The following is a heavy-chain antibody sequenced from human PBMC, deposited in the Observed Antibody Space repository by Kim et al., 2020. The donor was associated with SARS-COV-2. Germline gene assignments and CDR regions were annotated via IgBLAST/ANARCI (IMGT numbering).Heavy chain of an antibody. Sequence: SETLSLTCAVSGGSISSGGYSWSWIRQPPGKGLEWIGYIYHSGSTYYNPSLKSRVTISVDRSKNQFSLKLSSVTAAETAVYYCATTRGYCSSTSCPFDYWGQGTLVTVSS. CDR1: GGSISSGGYS. V-gene: IGHV4-30-2*01. CDR2: IYHSGST. CDR3: ATTRGYCSSTSCPFDY. J-gene: IGHJ4*02. D-gene: IGHD2-2*01.